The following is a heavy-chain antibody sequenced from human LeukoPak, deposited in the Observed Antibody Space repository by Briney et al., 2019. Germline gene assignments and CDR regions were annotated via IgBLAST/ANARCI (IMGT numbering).Heavy chain of an antibody. CDR1: GFTFNEFG. Sequence: PGGSLGLSCAASGFTFNEFGVHWVRQAPGQGLEWVALIWYDGSNKYYADSVKGRFTISRDNSKNTVYLQMNSLRVEDTALYYCARDRPTGSYYSIDYWGQGTLATVSS. V-gene: IGHV3-33*01. CDR3: ARDRPTGSYYSIDY. CDR2: IWYDGSNK. J-gene: IGHJ4*02. D-gene: IGHD1-26*01.